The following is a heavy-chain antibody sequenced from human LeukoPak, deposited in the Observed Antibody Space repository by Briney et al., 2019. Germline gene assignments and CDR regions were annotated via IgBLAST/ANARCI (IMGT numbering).Heavy chain of an antibody. J-gene: IGHJ6*02. CDR2: ISGSGGST. V-gene: IGHV3-23*01. CDR3: ARDPPGWQSDYIMDV. Sequence: GGSLRLSCAASGFTFSSYAMSWVRQAPGKGLEWVSAISGSGGSTYYADSVKGRFTISRDDSNNTLYLQMNSLRADDTAVYYCARDPPGWQSDYIMDVWGQGTTVTVSS. D-gene: IGHD2-15*01. CDR1: GFTFSSYA.